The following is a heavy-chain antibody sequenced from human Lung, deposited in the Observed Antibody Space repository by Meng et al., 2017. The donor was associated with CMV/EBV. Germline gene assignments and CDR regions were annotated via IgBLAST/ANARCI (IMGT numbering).Heavy chain of an antibody. J-gene: IGHJ4*02. V-gene: IGHV1-18*01. Sequence: AHVVQSGAEVKKPGASLKVSCKGSDYTFTGYGVCWVRQAPGQGLEWMAWLGAHPGDTSHAPKFLGRVTGTADTATATAYMELRSLRSDDTAVYYCARGTPGRSYCDYWGLGTLVTVSS. CDR2: LGAHPGDT. CDR3: ARGTPGRSYCDY. CDR1: DYTFTGYG. D-gene: IGHD3-10*01.